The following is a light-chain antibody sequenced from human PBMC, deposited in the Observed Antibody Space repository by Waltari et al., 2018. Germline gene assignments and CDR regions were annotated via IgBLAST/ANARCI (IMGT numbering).Light chain of an antibody. Sequence: EIMLTQSPGTLSLSPGERATLSCRASQSISKYLAWYQQKPGQAPRLLIYDADSRATGIPDRFGGSGSGTDFSLTISRLEPEDSAVYYCQKYGTLPATFGQGTKVEIK. CDR1: QSISKY. CDR3: QKYGTLPAT. J-gene: IGKJ1*01. V-gene: IGKV3-20*01. CDR2: DAD.